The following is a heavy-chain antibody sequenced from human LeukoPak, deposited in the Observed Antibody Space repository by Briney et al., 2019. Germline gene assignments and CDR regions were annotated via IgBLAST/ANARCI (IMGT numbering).Heavy chain of an antibody. J-gene: IGHJ4*02. CDR3: AKRGVVIRVILVGFHKEAYYFDS. Sequence: GGSLRLSCAVSGITLSNYGMSWVRQAPGKGLEWVAGISGSGGATNYADSVKGRFTISRDNPMNTLYLQMNSLRVEDTAVYFCAKRGVVIRVILVGFHKEAYYFDSWGQGALVTVSS. CDR1: GITLSNYG. V-gene: IGHV3-23*01. CDR2: ISGSGGAT. D-gene: IGHD3-22*01.